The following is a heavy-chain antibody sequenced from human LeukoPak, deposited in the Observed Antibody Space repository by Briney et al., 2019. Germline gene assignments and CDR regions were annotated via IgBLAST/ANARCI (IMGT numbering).Heavy chain of an antibody. J-gene: IGHJ4*02. CDR2: ITGSGGNT. D-gene: IGHD3-9*01. Sequence: GGSLRLSCAASGFTFSNYAMSWVRQAPGRGLEWVSAITGSGGNTYYADSVKGRFAISRDNSKNTVFLQMNSLRAEDTAVYYCAKWGDYDVLTGYYVSDYWGQGTLVTVSS. CDR3: AKWGDYDVLTGYYVSDY. CDR1: GFTFSNYA. V-gene: IGHV3-23*01.